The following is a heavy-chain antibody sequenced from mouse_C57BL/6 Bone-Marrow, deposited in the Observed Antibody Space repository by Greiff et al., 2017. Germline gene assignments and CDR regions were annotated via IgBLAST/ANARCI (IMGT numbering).Heavy chain of an antibody. J-gene: IGHJ1*03. CDR1: GYTFTSYW. D-gene: IGHD1-1*01. V-gene: IGHV1-55*01. Sequence: QVQLQQPVAELVKPGASVKMSCKASGYTFTSYWITWVKQRPGQGLEWIGDIYPGSGSTNYNEKFKSKATLTVDTSSSTAYMQLSSLTSEDSAVYYCARVYGSSLWYFDVWGTGTTVTVSS. CDR3: ARVYGSSLWYFDV. CDR2: IYPGSGST.